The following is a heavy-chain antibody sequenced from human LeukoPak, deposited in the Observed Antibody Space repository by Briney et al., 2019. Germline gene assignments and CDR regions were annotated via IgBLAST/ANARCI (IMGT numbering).Heavy chain of an antibody. V-gene: IGHV4-30-4*08. CDR3: ARGVFPLGYFDL. CDR2: IYYSGST. J-gene: IGHJ2*01. D-gene: IGHD2-8*01. CDR1: GGSISSGDYY. Sequence: TSETLSLTCTVSGGSISSGDYYWSWIRQPPGKGLEWIGYIYYSGSTYYNPSLKSRVTISVDTSKNQFSLKLSSVTAADTAGYYCARGVFPLGYFDLWGRGTLVTVSS.